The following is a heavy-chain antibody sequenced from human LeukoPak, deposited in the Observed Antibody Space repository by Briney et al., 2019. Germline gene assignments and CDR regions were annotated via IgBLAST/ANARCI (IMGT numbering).Heavy chain of an antibody. V-gene: IGHV3-30*04. J-gene: IGHJ4*02. Sequence: GGSLRLSCAASGFTFSSYAMHWVRQAPGKGLEWVAVISYDGSNKYYADSVKGRFTISRDNSKNTLYLQMSSLRAEDTAVYYCARDMDYYGGNSIGYFDYWGQGTLVTVSS. D-gene: IGHD4-23*01. CDR3: ARDMDYYGGNSIGYFDY. CDR2: ISYDGSNK. CDR1: GFTFSSYA.